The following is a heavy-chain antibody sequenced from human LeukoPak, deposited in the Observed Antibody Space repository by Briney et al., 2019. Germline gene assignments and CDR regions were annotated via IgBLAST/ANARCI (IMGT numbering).Heavy chain of an antibody. CDR3: AKDKEAAAGFDP. J-gene: IGHJ5*02. D-gene: IGHD6-13*01. Sequence: PGGSLRLSCAASGFTFNSYSMNWVRQAPGKGLEWVSAISGSGGSTYYADSVKGRFTISRDNSKNTLYLQMNSLRAEDTAVYYCAKDKEAAAGFDPWGQGTLVTVSS. CDR1: GFTFNSYS. CDR2: ISGSGGST. V-gene: IGHV3-23*01.